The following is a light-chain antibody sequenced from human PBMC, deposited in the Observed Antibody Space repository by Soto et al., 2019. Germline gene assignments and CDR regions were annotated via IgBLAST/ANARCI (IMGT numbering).Light chain of an antibody. CDR1: QSLLHSNGYNY. V-gene: IGKV2-28*01. CDR3: MQALQTPLT. J-gene: IGKJ4*01. Sequence: DIVMTQSPLSLPVTPGEPASISCRSSQSLLHSNGYNYLDWYLQKPGQSPQLLIYLGSNRASGVPDKFSCSGSGTDFTLKISRVEDEDVGVYYCMQALQTPLTFGGGTKVEIK. CDR2: LGS.